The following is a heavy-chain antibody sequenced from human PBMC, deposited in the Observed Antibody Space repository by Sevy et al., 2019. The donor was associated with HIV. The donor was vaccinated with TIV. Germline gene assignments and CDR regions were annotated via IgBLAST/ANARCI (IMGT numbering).Heavy chain of an antibody. D-gene: IGHD4-17*01. J-gene: IGHJ6*02. CDR1: GFAFSNYYA. Sequence: GGSLRLSCVASGFAFSNYYAMHWVRQAPGKGLEWVALISYDGSDKYYADSVKGRFTISRDNFENTLFLQMNSLTTEDTAVYYCARPRANYVDHYFFYAMDVWGQGTTVTVSS. V-gene: IGHV3-30-3*01. CDR3: ARPRANYVDHYFFYAMDV. CDR2: ISYDGSDK.